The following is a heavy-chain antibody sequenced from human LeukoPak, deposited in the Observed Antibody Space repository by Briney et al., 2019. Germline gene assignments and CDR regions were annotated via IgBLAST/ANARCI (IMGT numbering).Heavy chain of an antibody. CDR3: ARAQRYCSSTSCYRWDNWFDP. CDR1: GGSISSGGYS. J-gene: IGHJ5*02. CDR2: IYHSGST. V-gene: IGHV4-30-2*01. D-gene: IGHD2-2*01. Sequence: SETLSLTCAVSGGSISSGGYSWSWIRQPPGKGLEWIGYIYHSGSTYYNPSLKSRVTISVDRSKNQFSLKLSSVTAADTAVYYCARAQRYCSSTSCYRWDNWFDPWGQGTLVTVSS.